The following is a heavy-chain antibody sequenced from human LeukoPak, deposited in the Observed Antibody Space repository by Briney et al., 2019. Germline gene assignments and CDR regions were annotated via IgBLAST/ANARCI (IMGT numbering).Heavy chain of an antibody. CDR2: ISGSGGST. V-gene: IGHV3-23*01. Sequence: PGGSLRLSCAASGFTFSSYAMSWVRQAPGKGLEWVSAISGSGGSTYYADSVKGRFTISRDNSKNTLDLQMSGLRAEDTAVYYCARAVTWIDPWGQGTLVTVSS. CDR3: ARAVTWIDP. J-gene: IGHJ5*02. CDR1: GFTFSSYA.